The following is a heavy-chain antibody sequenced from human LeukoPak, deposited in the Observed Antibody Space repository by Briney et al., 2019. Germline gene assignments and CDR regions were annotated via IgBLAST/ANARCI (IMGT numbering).Heavy chain of an antibody. J-gene: IGHJ5*02. V-gene: IGHV4-59*12. D-gene: IGHD2-21*02. CDR1: GGSISSYY. CDR2: IYYSGST. Sequence: SETLSLTCTVSGGSISSYYWSWIRQPPGKGLEWLAYIYYSGSTNYNPSLKSRVTISVDTSKNQFSLKLSSVTAADTAVYYCAREGYCGGDCPSPRGWFDPWGQGTLVTVSS. CDR3: AREGYCGGDCPSPRGWFDP.